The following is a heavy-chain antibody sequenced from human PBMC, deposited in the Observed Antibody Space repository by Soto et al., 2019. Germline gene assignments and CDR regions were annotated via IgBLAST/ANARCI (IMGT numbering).Heavy chain of an antibody. D-gene: IGHD5-18*01. CDR2: IIPIFGTS. CDR3: ASDRGYAG. V-gene: IGHV1-69*13. CDR1: GCTFSSYA. J-gene: IGHJ4*02. Sequence: ASVKVSCNASGCTFSSYAISLVRQAPGQGLEWMGGIIPIFGTSNYAQKFQGRVTITADESTSTAYMELSSLRSEDTAVYYCASDRGYAGCGQGILVTVSS.